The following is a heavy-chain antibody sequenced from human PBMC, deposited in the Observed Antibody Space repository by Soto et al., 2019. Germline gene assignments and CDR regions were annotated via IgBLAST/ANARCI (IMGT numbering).Heavy chain of an antibody. Sequence: EVQLVESGGGLVQPGRSLRLSCAAAGFTFNDYAMHWVRQAPGKGLEWVSGINWNSGFIVYADSVKGRFTISRDNDKNSIYLQMNNLRPEDTALYFCAKDMGYGDFSIVAGFDYWGLGTLVTVSS. CDR2: INWNSGFI. V-gene: IGHV3-9*01. CDR1: GFTFNDYA. CDR3: AKDMGYGDFSIVAGFDY. J-gene: IGHJ4*02. D-gene: IGHD4-17*01.